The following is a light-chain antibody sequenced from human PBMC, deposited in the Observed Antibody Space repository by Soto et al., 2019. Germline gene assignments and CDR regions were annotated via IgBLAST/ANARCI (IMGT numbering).Light chain of an antibody. CDR1: NSNIGYNS. Sequence: QSVLTQPPSVSGTPGQRVTISCSGSNSNIGYNSVYWYQQLPGTAPKLLIYRSHERPSGVPDRFSGSKSGTSASLAISGLRSEDEADYSCATWDDNLSGVVSGGGTKVTVL. CDR3: ATWDDNLSGVV. V-gene: IGLV1-47*01. CDR2: RSH. J-gene: IGLJ3*02.